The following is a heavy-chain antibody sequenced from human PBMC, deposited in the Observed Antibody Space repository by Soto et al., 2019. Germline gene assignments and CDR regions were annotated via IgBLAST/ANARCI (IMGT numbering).Heavy chain of an antibody. CDR1: GFTFSDYY. D-gene: IGHD3-22*01. CDR3: ARLHYDSSGYYLDY. Sequence: GGSLRISCAASGFTFSDYYMSWIRQAPGKGLEWVSYISSSSSYTNYADSVKGRFTISRDNAKNSLYLQMNSLRAEDTAVYYCARLHYDSSGYYLDYWGQGTLVTVSS. CDR2: ISSSSSYT. V-gene: IGHV3-11*03. J-gene: IGHJ4*02.